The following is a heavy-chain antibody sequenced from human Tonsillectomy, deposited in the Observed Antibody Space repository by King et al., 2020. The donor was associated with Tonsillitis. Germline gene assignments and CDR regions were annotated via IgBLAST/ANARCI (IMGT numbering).Heavy chain of an antibody. CDR3: AVSTFCSHYFGSGGSYYCLDC. J-gene: IGHJ4*02. Sequence: QLVQSGAEVKKPGSSVKVSCKASGGTFSNFAISWVRQAPGQGLEWKGGIIPIFGTTNFAQKFQGRVTITADESTGTGYLDMGSLRFYDTAVYYCAVSTFCSHYFGSGGSYYCLDCWVQGALVSVSS. V-gene: IGHV1-69*01. CDR1: GGTFSNFA. D-gene: IGHD3-22*01. CDR2: IIPIFGTT.